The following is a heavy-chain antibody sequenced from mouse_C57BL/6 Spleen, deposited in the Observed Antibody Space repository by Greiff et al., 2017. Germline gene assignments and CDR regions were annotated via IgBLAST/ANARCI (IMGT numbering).Heavy chain of an antibody. J-gene: IGHJ4*01. CDR2: IDPSDSYT. Sequence: QVQLQQPGAELVMPGASVKLSCKASGYTFTSYWMHWVKQRPGQGLEWIGEIDPSDSYTNYNQKFKGKSTLTVDKSSSTAYMQLSSLTSEDSAVYYCARGDYGSSPLAMDYWGQGTSVTVSS. D-gene: IGHD1-1*01. V-gene: IGHV1-69*01. CDR1: GYTFTSYW. CDR3: ARGDYGSSPLAMDY.